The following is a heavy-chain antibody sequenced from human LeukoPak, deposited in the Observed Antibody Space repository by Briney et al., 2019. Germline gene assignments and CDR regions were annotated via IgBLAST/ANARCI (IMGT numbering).Heavy chain of an antibody. CDR2: IHPSTGNP. V-gene: IGHV7-4-1*02. CDR3: ARWGYDSSGYALYYFDY. Sequence: GASVKVSCKTSGYTFTDYYMHWVRQAPGQGLEWMGWIHPSTGNPTYAQGFTGRFVFSLDTSVSTAYLQISSLKAEDTAVYYCARWGYDSSGYALYYFDYWGQGTLVTVSS. CDR1: GYTFTDYY. D-gene: IGHD3-22*01. J-gene: IGHJ4*02.